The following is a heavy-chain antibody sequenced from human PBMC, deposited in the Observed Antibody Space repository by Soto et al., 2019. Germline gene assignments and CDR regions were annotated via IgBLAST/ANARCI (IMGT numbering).Heavy chain of an antibody. CDR2: IYYSGST. J-gene: IGHJ6*03. V-gene: IGHV4-31*03. CDR1: GGSISSGGYY. Sequence: SETLSLTCTVSGGSISSGGYYWSWIRQHPGKGLEWIGYIYYSGSTYYNPSLKSRVTISVDTSKNQFSLKLSSVTAADTAVYYCARVERGYGEDYYYYYMDVWGKGTTVTVSS. CDR3: ARVERGYGEDYYYYYMDV. D-gene: IGHD5-12*01.